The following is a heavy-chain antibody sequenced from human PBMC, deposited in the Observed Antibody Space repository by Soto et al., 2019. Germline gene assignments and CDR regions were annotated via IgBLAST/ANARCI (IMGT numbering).Heavy chain of an antibody. J-gene: IGHJ6*02. D-gene: IGHD4-17*01. Sequence: QVQLVESGGGVVQPGRSLRLSCAASGFTFSSYGMHWVRQAPGKGLECVAVISYDGSKKYYADSVKGRFTISRDNSKNTLYLQMNGLRAEDTAVYYCAKGKGDYSYYSYYGMDVWGQGTTVTVPS. CDR3: AKGKGDYSYYSYYGMDV. CDR1: GFTFSSYG. CDR2: ISYDGSKK. V-gene: IGHV3-30*18.